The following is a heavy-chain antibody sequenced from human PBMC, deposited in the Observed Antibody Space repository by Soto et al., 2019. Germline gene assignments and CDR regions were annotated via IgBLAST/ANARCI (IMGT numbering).Heavy chain of an antibody. CDR3: ATPRRITIFGVVIIPETFDY. J-gene: IGHJ4*02. CDR1: GYTFTSYD. CDR2: MNPNSGNT. Sequence: QVQLVQSGAEVKKPGASVKVSCKASGYTFTSYDINWVRQATGQGLEWMGWMNPNSGNTGYAQKFQGRVTMTRNTSIITAYMELSSLRSEDTAVYYCATPRRITIFGVVIIPETFDYWGQGTLVTVAS. D-gene: IGHD3-3*01. V-gene: IGHV1-8*01.